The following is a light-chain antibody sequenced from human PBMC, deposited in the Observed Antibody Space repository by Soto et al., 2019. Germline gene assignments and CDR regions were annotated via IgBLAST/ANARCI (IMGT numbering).Light chain of an antibody. V-gene: IGKV3-20*01. CDR3: QQYGSSPPIT. J-gene: IGKJ4*01. CDR2: GAS. CDR1: QSVSSSY. Sequence: EIVLTQSPGNLSLSPGERATLSCRASQSVSSSYLAWYQQKPGQAPRPLIYGASSRATGIPERFSGSGSGTEFTLTISRLEPEDFAVYYCQQYGSSPPITFGGGTKVEIK.